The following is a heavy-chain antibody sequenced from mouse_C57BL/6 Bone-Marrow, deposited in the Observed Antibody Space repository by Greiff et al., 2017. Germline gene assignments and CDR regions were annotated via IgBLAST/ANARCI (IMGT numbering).Heavy chain of an antibody. CDR1: GFTFSDAW. CDR3: TGWERVRCAY. CDR2: IRNKANNHAT. J-gene: IGHJ3*01. V-gene: IGHV6-6*01. Sequence: EVKVVESGGGLVQPGGSMKLSCAASGFTFSDAWMDWVRQSPEKGLEWVALIRNKANNHATYYAESVKGRFTISRDDSKSSVYLQMNSLRPEDTGIYYCTGWERVRCAYWGQGTLVTVSA. D-gene: IGHD3-3*01.